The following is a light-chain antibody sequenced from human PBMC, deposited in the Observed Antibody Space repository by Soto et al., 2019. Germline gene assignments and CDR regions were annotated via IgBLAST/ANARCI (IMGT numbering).Light chain of an antibody. J-gene: IGKJ2*01. CDR1: QSVSSN. CDR3: QHLNNYPPYT. CDR2: GAS. Sequence: EIVMTQSPATLSVSPGERATLSCRASQSVSSNLAWYQQKPGQAPRLLIYGASTRATGIPARFSGSGSGTEFTLTISSLQSEDLATYCCQHLNNYPPYTFGQGTKLEIK. V-gene: IGKV3-15*01.